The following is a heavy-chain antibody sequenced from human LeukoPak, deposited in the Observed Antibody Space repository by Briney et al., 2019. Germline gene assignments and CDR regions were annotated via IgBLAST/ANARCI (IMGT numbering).Heavy chain of an antibody. CDR1: GGSFSGYY. V-gene: IGHV4-34*01. J-gene: IGHJ4*02. CDR2: INHSGST. D-gene: IGHD6-19*01. CDR3: ATARRIAVAGAFDY. Sequence: PSETLSLTCAVYGGSFSGYYWSWIRQPPGKGLEWIEEINHSGSTNYNPSLKSRVTISVDTSKNQFSLKLSSVTAADTAVYYCATARRIAVAGAFDYWGQGTLVTVSS.